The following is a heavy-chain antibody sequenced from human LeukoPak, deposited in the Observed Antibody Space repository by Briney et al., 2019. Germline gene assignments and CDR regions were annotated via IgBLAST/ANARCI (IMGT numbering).Heavy chain of an antibody. Sequence: PGGSLRLSCAASGFTFSSYSMNWVRQAPGKGLEWVSSISSSSSYIYYADSVKGRFTISRDNAKNSLYLQMNSLRAEDTAVYYCARDREDIVVVPAEAWGQGTLVTVSS. CDR3: ARDREDIVVVPAEA. CDR1: GFTFSSYS. D-gene: IGHD2-2*01. V-gene: IGHV3-21*01. J-gene: IGHJ1*01. CDR2: ISSSSSYI.